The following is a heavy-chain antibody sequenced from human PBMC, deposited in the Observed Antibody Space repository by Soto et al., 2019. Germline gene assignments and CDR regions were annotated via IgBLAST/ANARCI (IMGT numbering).Heavy chain of an antibody. V-gene: IGHV3-23*01. CDR1: GFTFSSYS. D-gene: IGHD3-10*01. J-gene: IGHJ4*02. CDR3: AKRDYSSGSDPQAFDH. CDR2: ISGSGDGT. Sequence: EVRLLESGGGLVQPGGSLTLSCAASGFTFSSYSMSWVRQAPGKGLEWVSGISGSGDGTYYADSVQGRFTISRDNSKNALYLQMNSLRVEDTAVYHCAKRDYSSGSDPQAFDHWGQGNLVTVSS.